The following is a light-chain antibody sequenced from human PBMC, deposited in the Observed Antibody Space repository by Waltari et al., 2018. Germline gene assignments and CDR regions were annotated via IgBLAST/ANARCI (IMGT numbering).Light chain of an antibody. CDR1: SSDVGGHNY. J-gene: IGLJ1*01. V-gene: IGLV2-14*03. CDR3: LSYTSASTSYV. Sequence: QSALTQPASVSGSPGQSITISCPGTSSDVGGHNYVSWYQQHPGTVPRLVIFDVNKRPSGVSNRFSGSKSGNTASLTISGFQAEDEADYYCLSYTSASTSYVFGTGTKVTVL. CDR2: DVN.